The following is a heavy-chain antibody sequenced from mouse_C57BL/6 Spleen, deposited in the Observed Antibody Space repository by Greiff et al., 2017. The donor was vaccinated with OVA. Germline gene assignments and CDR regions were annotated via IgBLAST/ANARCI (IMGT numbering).Heavy chain of an antibody. CDR3: ARSMYDYPAWFAY. CDR1: GFTFSDYG. V-gene: IGHV5-17*01. D-gene: IGHD2-4*01. J-gene: IGHJ3*01. CDR2: ISSGSSTI. Sequence: EVQGVESGGGLVKPGGSLKLSCAASGFTFSDYGMHWVRQAPEKGLEWVAYISSGSSTIYYADTVKGRFTISRDNAKNTLFLQMTSLRSEDTAMYYCARSMYDYPAWFAYWGQGTLVTVSA.